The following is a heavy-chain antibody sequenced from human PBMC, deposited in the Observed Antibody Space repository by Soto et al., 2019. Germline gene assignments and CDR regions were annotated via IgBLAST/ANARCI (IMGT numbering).Heavy chain of an antibody. D-gene: IGHD3-3*01. J-gene: IGHJ6*02. CDR3: ARASADELRFLDFPYKHPPPMYAMDV. CDR1: GGSISNYY. Sequence: PSETLSLTCTVSGGSISNYYWSWIRQPAGKGLEWIGRIYTSGNTNYNPSLKGRVTMSVDMSKNQFSLKLSSVAAADTAVYYCARASADELRFLDFPYKHPPPMYAMDVWGQRTTVTVSS. V-gene: IGHV4-4*07. CDR2: IYTSGNT.